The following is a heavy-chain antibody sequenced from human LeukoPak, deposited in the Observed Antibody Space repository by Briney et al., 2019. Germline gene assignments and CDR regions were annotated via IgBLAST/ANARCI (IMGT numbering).Heavy chain of an antibody. CDR2: INTNNGNT. D-gene: IGHD4-17*01. CDR1: VYTFTSYG. V-gene: IGHV1-18*01. Sequence: ASVKVSCKTFVYTFTSYGISWVRQAPGQGLEWMGWINTNNGNTNYVQNLQGRVTMTTDTSTSTAYMELRSLKSDDTAVYYCARGVTTSFDYWGQGTLVTVSS. J-gene: IGHJ4*02. CDR3: ARGVTTSFDY.